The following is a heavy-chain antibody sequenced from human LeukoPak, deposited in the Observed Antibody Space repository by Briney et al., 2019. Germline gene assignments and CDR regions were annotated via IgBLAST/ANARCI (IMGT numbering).Heavy chain of an antibody. Sequence: SETLSLTCTVSGGSITSSPYHWAWIRQPPGRGPEWIGTVSHTGATQYSPSLTSRVTISLDTSKNQFSLSLNSVTAADTAVFYCARSMVTTDRNFDHWGQGTLVTVSS. V-gene: IGHV4-39*07. CDR2: VSHTGAT. D-gene: IGHD2-21*02. J-gene: IGHJ4*01. CDR3: ARSMVTTDRNFDH. CDR1: GGSITSSPYH.